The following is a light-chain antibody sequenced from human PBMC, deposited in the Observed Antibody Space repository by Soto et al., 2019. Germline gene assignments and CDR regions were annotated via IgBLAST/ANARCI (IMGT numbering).Light chain of an antibody. V-gene: IGLV2-14*01. Sequence: QSALTQPASVSGSPVQSITISCTGTSSDVGDYNYVSWYRQHPGNAPKLIIYEVTNRPSGISNRFSGSKSGNTASLTISGLQADDESYYYCTSYSSGSSLVIFGGGTKVTVL. J-gene: IGLJ2*01. CDR1: SSDVGDYNY. CDR2: EVT. CDR3: TSYSSGSSLVI.